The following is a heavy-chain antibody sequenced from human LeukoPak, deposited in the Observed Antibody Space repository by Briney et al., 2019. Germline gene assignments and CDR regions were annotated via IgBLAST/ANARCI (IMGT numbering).Heavy chain of an antibody. CDR2: ISGSGGST. Sequence: GGSLRLSCAASGFTFSTYVMSWVRQAPGKGLEWVPAISGSGGSTYYADSVKGRFTISRDNSKNTLYLQMNSLRAEDTAVYYCASNPAGYGSGSYYSYYFDYWGQGTLVTVSS. D-gene: IGHD3-10*01. V-gene: IGHV3-23*01. CDR3: ASNPAGYGSGSYYSYYFDY. CDR1: GFTFSTYV. J-gene: IGHJ4*02.